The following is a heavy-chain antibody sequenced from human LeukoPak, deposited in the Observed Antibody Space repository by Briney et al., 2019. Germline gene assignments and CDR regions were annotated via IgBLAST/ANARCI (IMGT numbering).Heavy chain of an antibody. D-gene: IGHD3-10*01. CDR3: ADESGLEY. J-gene: IGHJ4*02. V-gene: IGHV3-30*03. CDR1: GFSFSSYG. CDR2: ISYDGSTK. Sequence: GMSLRLSCEASGFSFSSYGMHWVRQAPGKGLEWVAVISYDGSTKYYADSAKGRFTVSRDNSENSLYLQMNNVRLEDTAVYYCADESGLEYWGQGTLVTVSS.